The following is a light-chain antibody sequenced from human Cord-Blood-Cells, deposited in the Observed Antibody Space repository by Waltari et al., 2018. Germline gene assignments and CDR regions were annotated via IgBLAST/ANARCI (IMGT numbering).Light chain of an antibody. CDR2: RNS. CDR1: SSHIGSNY. V-gene: IGLV1-47*01. CDR3: AAWDDSLSGVV. Sequence: QSVLTPPPSASGTPGQRVTVSCSGSSSHIGSNYVYWSQQLPGPAPKLLIYRNSTRPSGVPDRFSGSKSCTSASLAISGLRSEEEADYYCAAWDDSLSGVVFGGGTKLTVL. J-gene: IGLJ2*01.